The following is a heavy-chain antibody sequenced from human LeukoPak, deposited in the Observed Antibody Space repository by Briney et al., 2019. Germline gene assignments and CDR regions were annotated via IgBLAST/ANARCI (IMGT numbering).Heavy chain of an antibody. V-gene: IGHV3-23*01. D-gene: IGHD3-22*01. CDR3: AKDSTYYDSSGYYPNFDY. CDR1: GFTFSSYA. J-gene: IGHJ4*02. Sequence: GGSLRLSCAASGFTFSSYAMSWVRQAPGKGLEWVSAISGSGGSTYYADSVKGRFTISRDNPKNTLYLQMNSLRAEDTAVYYCAKDSTYYDSSGYYPNFDYWGQGTLVTVSS. CDR2: ISGSGGST.